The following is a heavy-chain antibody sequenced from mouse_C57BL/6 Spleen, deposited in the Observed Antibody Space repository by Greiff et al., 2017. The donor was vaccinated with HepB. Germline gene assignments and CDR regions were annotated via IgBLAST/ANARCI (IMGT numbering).Heavy chain of an antibody. CDR1: GYTFTSYW. Sequence: VQLQQSGAELVMPGASVKLSCKASGYTFTSYWMHWVKQRPGQGLEWIGEIDPSDSYTNYNQKFKGKSTLTVDKSSNTAYMQLSSLTSEDSAVYYCARSGTVVAFDYWGQGTTLTVSS. V-gene: IGHV1-69*01. CDR2: IDPSDSYT. J-gene: IGHJ2*01. CDR3: ARSGTVVAFDY. D-gene: IGHD1-1*01.